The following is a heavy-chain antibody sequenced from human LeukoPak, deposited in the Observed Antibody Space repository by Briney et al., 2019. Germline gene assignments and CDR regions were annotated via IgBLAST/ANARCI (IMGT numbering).Heavy chain of an antibody. D-gene: IGHD5-12*01. CDR1: GFTVSSKY. CDR3: AREWLYGMDV. V-gene: IGHV3-66*01. Sequence: GRSMTPSSAASGFTVSSKYMSWVSQAPGKGMEWVLAIYSGGRTYYADFVKGRFTIYRDNSKNTLYLQMNSLRAEDTAVYYCAREWLYGMDVWGQGTTVTVSS. J-gene: IGHJ6*02. CDR2: IYSGGRT.